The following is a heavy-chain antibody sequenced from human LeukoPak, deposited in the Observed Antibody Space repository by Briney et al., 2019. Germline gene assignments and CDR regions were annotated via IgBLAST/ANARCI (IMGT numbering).Heavy chain of an antibody. V-gene: IGHV3-9*01. CDR3: AKARGYDGPFDY. D-gene: IGHD5-12*01. CDR2: ISWNSGSI. J-gene: IGHJ4*02. Sequence: GGSLRLSCAASGFTFDDYAMHWVRQAPGKGLEWVSGISWNSGSIGYADSVKGRFTISRDNAKNSLYLQMNSLRAEDTALYYCAKARGYDGPFDYWGQGTLVTVSS. CDR1: GFTFDDYA.